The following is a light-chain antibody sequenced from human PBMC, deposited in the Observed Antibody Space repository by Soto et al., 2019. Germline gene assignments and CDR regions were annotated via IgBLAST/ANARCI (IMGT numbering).Light chain of an antibody. Sequence: EILMTQSPATLSVSPGERATLSCRASQSLNSNLAWYQQKPGQAPRLIIYGASTRASGIPARFSGSGSGTELNLTISSLQSEDFALDDCQRQKDGPPAFTFGPGTKVDI. CDR1: QSLNSN. CDR2: GAS. CDR3: QRQKDGPPAFT. V-gene: IGKV3D-15*01. J-gene: IGKJ3*01.